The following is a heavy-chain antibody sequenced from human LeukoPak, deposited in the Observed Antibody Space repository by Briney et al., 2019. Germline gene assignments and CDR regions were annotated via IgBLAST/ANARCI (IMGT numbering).Heavy chain of an antibody. Sequence: PSETLSLTCAVYGGSFSGYYWSWIRQPAGKGLEWVGRIYTTGSTKYNPSLKSRIAMSVDTSQNQFSLKLNSVTAADTAVYYCAGTDYYGPGRRHGPNNYYYYMDVWGKGTTVTISS. J-gene: IGHJ6*03. CDR2: IYTTGST. CDR3: AGTDYYGPGRRHGPNNYYYYMDV. CDR1: GGSFSGYY. V-gene: IGHV4-59*10. D-gene: IGHD3-10*01.